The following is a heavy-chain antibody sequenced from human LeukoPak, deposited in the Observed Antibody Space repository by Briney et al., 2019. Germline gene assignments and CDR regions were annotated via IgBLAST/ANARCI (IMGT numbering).Heavy chain of an antibody. CDR2: MNPNSGNT. V-gene: IGHV1-8*02. D-gene: IGHD4-23*01. CDR3: ASGIYGGKDAFYI. J-gene: IGHJ3*02. Sequence: GASVKVSCKASGYTFTSYGISWVRQAPGQGLEWMGWMNPNSGNTGYAQKFQGRVTMTRNTSISTAYMELSSLRFEDTAVYYCASGIYGGKDAFYIWGQGTMVTVSS. CDR1: GYTFTSYG.